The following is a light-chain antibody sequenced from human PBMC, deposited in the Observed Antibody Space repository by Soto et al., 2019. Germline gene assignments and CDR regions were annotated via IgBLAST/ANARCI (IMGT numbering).Light chain of an antibody. CDR3: CSYTASDIWV. V-gene: IGLV2-8*01. Sequence: QSALTQPPSASGSPGQSLTISCTGTSSDVGAHNYVSWYQQNPGKAPKLMLYDVNKRPSGVPDRFSGSKSGNTASLTISGLQADDEADYFCCSYTASDIWVFGGGTQLTVL. J-gene: IGLJ3*02. CDR2: DVN. CDR1: SSDVGAHNY.